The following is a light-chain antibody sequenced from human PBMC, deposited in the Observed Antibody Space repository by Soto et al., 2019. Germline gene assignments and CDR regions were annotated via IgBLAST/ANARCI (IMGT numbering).Light chain of an antibody. J-gene: IGKJ2*01. CDR1: QSVGRN. CDR3: QQYNNWPYT. V-gene: IGKV3-15*01. Sequence: EIVLTHSPATLSVSPGERATLSCRASQSVGRNLAWYQQRPGQPPRLLIYDASTRATDIPSRFSGGGSGTEFTLTISSRQSEDFAVYYCQQYNNWPYTFGQGTKLQIK. CDR2: DAS.